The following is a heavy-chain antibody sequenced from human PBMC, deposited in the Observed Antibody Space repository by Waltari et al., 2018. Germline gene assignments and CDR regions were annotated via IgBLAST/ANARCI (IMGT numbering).Heavy chain of an antibody. CDR1: RDAVTEHY. Sequence: LVQSGAEVMKPGASVQVSCKASRDAVTEHYIHWVRQAPGQGLGWMGGVNPNGGGTNYAQRFAGRITVTWDTSISTAYMEFSRLTSGDTAVYFCAREYCGGDCRLFDYWGQGTLVTVSS. D-gene: IGHD2-21*02. CDR3: AREYCGGDCRLFDY. J-gene: IGHJ4*02. CDR2: VNPNGGGT. V-gene: IGHV1-2*02.